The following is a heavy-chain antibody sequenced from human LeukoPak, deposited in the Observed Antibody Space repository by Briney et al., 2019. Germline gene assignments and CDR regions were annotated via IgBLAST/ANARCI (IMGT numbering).Heavy chain of an antibody. V-gene: IGHV3-23*01. CDR1: GFTFTTYT. J-gene: IGHJ4*02. CDR3: AKDRAGTPWAD. CDR2: ISGSGTDT. Sequence: GGSLRLSCAASGFTFTTYTMTWVRQAPGKGLECVSTISGSGTDTYYADSVKGRFTISRGNSRNTLFLQMNSLRAEDTAVYYCAKDRAGTPWADWGQGTLVTVSS. D-gene: IGHD1-1*01.